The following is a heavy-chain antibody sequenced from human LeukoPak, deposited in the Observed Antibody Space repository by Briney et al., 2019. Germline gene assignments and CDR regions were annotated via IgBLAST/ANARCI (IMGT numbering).Heavy chain of an antibody. CDR3: TRLSDYSTNDY. J-gene: IGHJ4*02. CDR1: GFTFSGSA. V-gene: IGHV3-73*01. CDR2: IRSKANSYAT. D-gene: IGHD4-11*01. Sequence: GGSLRLSCAASGFTFSGSAMHWVRQASGKGLEWVGRIRSKANSYATAYAASVRGRFTISRDDSKNTAYLQMNSLKTEDTAVYYCTRLSDYSTNDYWGQGTLVTVSS.